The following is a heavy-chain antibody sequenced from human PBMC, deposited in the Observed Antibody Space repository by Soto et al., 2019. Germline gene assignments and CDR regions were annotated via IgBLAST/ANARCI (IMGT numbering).Heavy chain of an antibody. Sequence: VQLVQSGAEVRQPGESLSISCKASGYTITDYWIGWVRQMPGKGLEWMGIIHPGTSEIRYSPSFQRQVTISADKSISTAHLHWGRRKASDTAMYYCARLFYYDSSVDPWGQGTLVTVSS. J-gene: IGHJ5*02. CDR3: ARLFYYDSSVDP. CDR2: IHPGTSEI. CDR1: GYTITDYW. D-gene: IGHD3-22*01. V-gene: IGHV5-51*01.